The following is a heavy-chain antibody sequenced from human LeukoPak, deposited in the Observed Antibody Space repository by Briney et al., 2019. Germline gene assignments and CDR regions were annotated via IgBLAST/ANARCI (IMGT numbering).Heavy chain of an antibody. CDR2: IYYSGIA. J-gene: IGHJ5*02. V-gene: IGHV4-30-4*08. Sequence: SETLSLTCTVSGDSITSGDYYWSWIRQPPGKGLEWIGYIYYSGIAYYHPSLKSRVSISVDTSKNQFSLNLNSVTAADTAVYYCARAVQASLQPRFDPWGQGTLVTVSS. CDR3: ARAVQASLQPRFDP. CDR1: GDSITSGDYY. D-gene: IGHD1-1*01.